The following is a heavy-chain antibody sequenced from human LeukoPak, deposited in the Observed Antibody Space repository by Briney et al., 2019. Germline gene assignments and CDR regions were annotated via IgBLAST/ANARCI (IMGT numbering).Heavy chain of an antibody. J-gene: IGHJ4*02. CDR2: IKQDGSEK. D-gene: IGHD3-22*01. CDR3: ARGWFSYYYDSSGSLDY. Sequence: PGGSLRLSCAASGFTFSSYWMSWVRQAPGKGLEWVANIKQDGSEKYYVDSVKGRFTISRDNAKNSLYLQMNSLRAEDTAVYYCARGWFSYYYDSSGSLDYWGQGTLVTVSS. CDR1: GFTFSSYW. V-gene: IGHV3-7*01.